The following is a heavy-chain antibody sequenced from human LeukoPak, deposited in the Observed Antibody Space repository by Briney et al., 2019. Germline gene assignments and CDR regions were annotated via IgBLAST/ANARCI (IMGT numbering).Heavy chain of an antibody. J-gene: IGHJ4*02. CDR1: GGSFSGYY. V-gene: IGHV4-34*01. CDR3: ARSGHTAMDPRHYFDY. CDR2: INHSGST. D-gene: IGHD5-18*01. Sequence: SETLSLTCAVYGGSFSGYYWSWIRQPPGKGLEWIGEINHSGSTNYNPSLKSRVTISVDTSKNQFSLKLSSVTAAGTAVYYCARSGHTAMDPRHYFDYWGQGTLVTVSS.